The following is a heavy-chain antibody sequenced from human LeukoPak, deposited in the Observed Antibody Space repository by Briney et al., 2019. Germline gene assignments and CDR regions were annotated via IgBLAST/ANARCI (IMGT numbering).Heavy chain of an antibody. D-gene: IGHD1-26*01. CDR2: IYYSGST. CDR3: ARAAYSGSYHSDY. V-gene: IGHV4-61*01. J-gene: IGHJ4*02. CDR1: GGSFNSGSYY. Sequence: SETLSLTCTVPGGSFNSGSYYWNWIRQPPGKGLEWIGYIYYSGSTNYNPSLKSRVTISVDTSKNQFSLKLSSVTAADTAVYYCARAAYSGSYHSDYWGQGTLVTVSS.